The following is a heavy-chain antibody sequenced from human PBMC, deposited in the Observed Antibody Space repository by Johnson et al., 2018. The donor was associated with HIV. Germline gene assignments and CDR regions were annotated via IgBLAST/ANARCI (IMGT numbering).Heavy chain of an antibody. CDR2: LKQDGSEK. Sequence: VQLVESGGGSVQPGGSLRLSCAASGFTSSSYWMSWVRQAPGNGLEWVSNLKQDGSEKYFVDSVKGRFTISRDNSKNTLYLQMNILRAEDTAVYYCARTRQGAFDIWGQGTMVTVSS. CDR3: ARTRQGAFDI. J-gene: IGHJ3*02. CDR1: GFTSSSYW. V-gene: IGHV3-7*01.